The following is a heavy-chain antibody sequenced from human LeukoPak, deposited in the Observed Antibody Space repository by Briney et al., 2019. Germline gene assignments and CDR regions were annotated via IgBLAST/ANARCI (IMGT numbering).Heavy chain of an antibody. J-gene: IGHJ4*02. D-gene: IGHD3-22*01. V-gene: IGHV1-2*06. Sequence: ASAKVSCKASGYTFTGYYMHWVRQAPGQGLEWMGRINPNSGGTNYAQKFQGRVTMTRDTSISTAYMELSRLRSDDTAVYYCARASHYYDSSGYSYWGQGTLVTVSS. CDR2: INPNSGGT. CDR3: ARASHYYDSSGYSY. CDR1: GYTFTGYY.